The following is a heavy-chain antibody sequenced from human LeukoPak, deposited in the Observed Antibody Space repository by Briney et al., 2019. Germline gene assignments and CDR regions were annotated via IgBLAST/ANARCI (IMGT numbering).Heavy chain of an antibody. CDR1: GGSFSGYH. J-gene: IGHJ4*02. CDR2: INHSGST. V-gene: IGHV4-34*01. Sequence: SETLSLTCAVYGGSFSGYHWSWIRQPPGKGLEWIGEINHSGSTNYNPSLKSRVTISVDMSKNQFSLKLSSVTAADTAVYYCARTSSTSPGGGYYFDYWGQGTLVTVSS. D-gene: IGHD2-2*01. CDR3: ARTSSTSPGGGYYFDY.